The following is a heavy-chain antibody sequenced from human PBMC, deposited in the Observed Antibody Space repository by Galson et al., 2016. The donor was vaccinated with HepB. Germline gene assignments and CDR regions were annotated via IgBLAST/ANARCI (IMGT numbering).Heavy chain of an antibody. Sequence: SVKVSCKASGYTFTSYGISWVRKAPGQGLEWMGWISAYNGNANYSQKLRGRVTMTTDTSTSTVYMELRSLRADDTAVYYGARDAVSGNYYFLDYWGQGTLVTVSS. CDR3: ARDAVSGNYYFLDY. J-gene: IGHJ4*02. CDR1: GYTFTSYG. V-gene: IGHV1-18*01. D-gene: IGHD1-26*01. CDR2: ISAYNGNA.